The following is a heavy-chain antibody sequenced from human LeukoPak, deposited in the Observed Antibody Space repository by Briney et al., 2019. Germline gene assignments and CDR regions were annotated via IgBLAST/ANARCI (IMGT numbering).Heavy chain of an antibody. J-gene: IGHJ4*02. CDR3: ARYLTGDYYFDY. CDR1: GGSISRYY. Sequence: SETLSLTCTVSGGSISRYYWSWIRQPPGKGLEWIGYIYSSGSTNYNPSLKSRVTISVDTSKNQFSLKLSSVTAADTAVYYCARYLTGDYYFDYWGQGTLVTVSS. V-gene: IGHV4-59*01. D-gene: IGHD7-27*01. CDR2: IYSSGST.